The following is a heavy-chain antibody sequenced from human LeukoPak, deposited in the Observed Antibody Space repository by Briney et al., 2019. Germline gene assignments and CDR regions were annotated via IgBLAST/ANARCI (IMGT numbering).Heavy chain of an antibody. J-gene: IGHJ4*02. CDR3: ARGEVATSYAFDY. D-gene: IGHD5-12*01. CDR1: GGSISSHY. CDR2: IYYSGST. Sequence: SETLSLTCTVSGGSISSHYWSWIRQPPGKGLEWIGYIYYSGSTNYNPSLKSRVTISVDTSKNQFSLKLSSVTAADTAVYYCARGEVATSYAFDYWGQGTLVTVSS. V-gene: IGHV4-59*11.